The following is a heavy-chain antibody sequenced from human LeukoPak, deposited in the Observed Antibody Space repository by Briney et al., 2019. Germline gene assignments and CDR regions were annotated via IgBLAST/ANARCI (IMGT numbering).Heavy chain of an antibody. CDR3: ARDDFWSGYLGPDY. CDR2: IWYDGSNK. Sequence: GGSLRLSCAASGLTFSSHWMHWVRQAPGKGLEWVAVIWYDGSNKYYADSVKGRFTISRDNSKNTLYLQMNSLRAEDTAVYYCARDDFWSGYLGPDYWGQGTLVTVSS. V-gene: IGHV3-33*08. D-gene: IGHD3-3*01. J-gene: IGHJ4*02. CDR1: GLTFSSHW.